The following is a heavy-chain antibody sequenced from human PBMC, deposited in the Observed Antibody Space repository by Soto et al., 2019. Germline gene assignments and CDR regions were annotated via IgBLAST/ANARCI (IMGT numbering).Heavy chain of an antibody. Sequence: EVQLVESGGGLVKPGGSLRLSCAASGFTFSSYSMNWVRQAPGKGLEWVSSISSSSSYIYYADSVKGRFTISRDNAKNSLYLQMNSLRAEDTAVYYCALSAASALAVAGFRGGMDVWGQGTTVTVSS. CDR1: GFTFSSYS. J-gene: IGHJ6*02. V-gene: IGHV3-21*01. D-gene: IGHD6-19*01. CDR2: ISSSSSYI. CDR3: ALSAASALAVAGFRGGMDV.